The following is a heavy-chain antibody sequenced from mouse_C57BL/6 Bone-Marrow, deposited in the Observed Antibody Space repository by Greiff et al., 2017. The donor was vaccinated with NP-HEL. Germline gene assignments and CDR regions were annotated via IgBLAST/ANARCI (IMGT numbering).Heavy chain of an antibody. J-gene: IGHJ3*01. CDR2: IDPNSGGT. CDR1: GYTFTSYW. V-gene: IGHV1-72*01. D-gene: IGHD2-1*01. Sequence: QVQLKQPGAELVKPGASVKLSCKASGYTFTSYWMHWVKQRPGRGLEWIGRIDPNSGGTKYNEKFKSKATLTVDKPSSTAYMQLSSLTSEDSAVYYCARGVYYGNAWFAYWGQGTLVTVSA. CDR3: ARGVYYGNAWFAY.